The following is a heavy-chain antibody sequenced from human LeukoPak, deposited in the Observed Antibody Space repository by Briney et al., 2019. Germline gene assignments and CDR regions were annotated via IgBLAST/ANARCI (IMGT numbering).Heavy chain of an antibody. V-gene: IGHV1-69*01. J-gene: IGHJ5*02. D-gene: IGHD6-13*01. CDR2: IIPIFGTA. CDR3: ARSIAAAGTYWFDP. Sequence: ASVKVSCKASGGTFSSYAISWVRQAPGQGLEWMGGIIPIFGTANYAQKFQGRVTITADESTSTAYMELSSLRSEDTAVYYCARSIAAAGTYWFDPWGQGTLVTVSS. CDR1: GGTFSSYA.